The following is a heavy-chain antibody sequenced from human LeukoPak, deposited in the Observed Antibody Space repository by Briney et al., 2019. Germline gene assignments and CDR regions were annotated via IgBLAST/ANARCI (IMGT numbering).Heavy chain of an antibody. J-gene: IGHJ4*02. Sequence: SETLSLTCAVSGGSITSYYWSWFRQPPAKGLEWIGYIYSSGSTNYNPSLKSRVTISVDTSRNQFSLKLSSVTAADTAVYYCARRDSSGYYAAWGQGTLVTVSS. CDR1: GGSITSYY. V-gene: IGHV4-59*08. CDR2: IYSSGST. CDR3: ARRDSSGYYAA. D-gene: IGHD3-22*01.